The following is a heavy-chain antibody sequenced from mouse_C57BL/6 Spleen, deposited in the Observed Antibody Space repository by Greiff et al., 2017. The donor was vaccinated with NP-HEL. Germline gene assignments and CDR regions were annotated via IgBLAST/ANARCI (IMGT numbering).Heavy chain of an antibody. J-gene: IGHJ2*01. CDR1: GYTFTSYW. Sequence: VQLQQPGAELVKPGASVKMSCKASGYTFTSYWITWVKQRPGQGLEWIGDIYPGSGSTSYNEKFKSKATLTVATYSSTAYLQLSSLTSEDSAVYYCAREITYLDYWGQGTTLTVSS. CDR3: AREITYLDY. CDR2: IYPGSGST. D-gene: IGHD1-1*01. V-gene: IGHV1-55*01.